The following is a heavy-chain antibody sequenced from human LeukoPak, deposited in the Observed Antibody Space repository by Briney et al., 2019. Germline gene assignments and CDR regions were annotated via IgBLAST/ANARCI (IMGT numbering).Heavy chain of an antibody. D-gene: IGHD6-19*01. V-gene: IGHV1-2*02. CDR2: INLNSGGT. J-gene: IGHJ4*02. CDR3: ASRPDTSSVTLFDY. CDR1: GYTFTGFY. Sequence: ASVKVSCKASGYTFTGFYIHWVRQAPGQGLEWMGWINLNSGGTDYAQRFQGRIIMIRDTSITTAYMELSSLTSDDTAIYYCASRPDTSSVTLFDYWGQGALVTVSS.